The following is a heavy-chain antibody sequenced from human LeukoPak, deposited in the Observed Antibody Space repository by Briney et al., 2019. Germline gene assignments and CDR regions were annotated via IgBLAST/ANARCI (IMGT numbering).Heavy chain of an antibody. CDR1: GFTFSSYS. V-gene: IGHV3-48*01. D-gene: IGHD1-26*01. CDR2: ISSSSSTI. J-gene: IGHJ6*03. Sequence: GGSLRLSCAASGFTFSSYSMNWVRQAPGKGLEWVSYISSSSSTIYYADSVKGRFTISRDNAKNSLYLQMNSLRAEDTAVYYCARGSRSYYYMDVWGKGTTVTVSS. CDR3: ARGSRSYYYMDV.